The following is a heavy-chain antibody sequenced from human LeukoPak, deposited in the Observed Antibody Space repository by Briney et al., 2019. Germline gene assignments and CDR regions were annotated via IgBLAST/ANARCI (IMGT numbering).Heavy chain of an antibody. CDR2: ISNSGSII. CDR3: ARVDPPTSPLWFGESPGYYYGMDV. J-gene: IGHJ6*02. V-gene: IGHV3-48*04. CDR1: GFTFSSYS. Sequence: GGSLRLSCAASGFTFSSYSMNWVRQAPGKGLEWVSYISNSGSIIYYADSVKGRFTISRDNAKNSLYLQMNSLRAEDTAVYYCARVDPPTSPLWFGESPGYYYGMDVWGQGTTVTVSS. D-gene: IGHD3-10*01.